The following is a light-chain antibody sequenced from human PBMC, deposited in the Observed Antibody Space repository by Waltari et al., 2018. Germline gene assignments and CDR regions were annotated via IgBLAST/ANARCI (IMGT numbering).Light chain of an antibody. CDR2: KDS. V-gene: IGKV2-30*02. J-gene: IGKJ1*01. Sequence: VVMTQSSVSLPVTLGQPASISCWSSQSLVHRDGNTCLNWFQQRTGQSPRRLIYKDSSRDSGVPDRFSGSGSVTDFTLKFSRVEAEDVGVYYCMQETHWPRTFGQGTKVQIK. CDR3: MQETHWPRT. CDR1: QSLVHRDGNTC.